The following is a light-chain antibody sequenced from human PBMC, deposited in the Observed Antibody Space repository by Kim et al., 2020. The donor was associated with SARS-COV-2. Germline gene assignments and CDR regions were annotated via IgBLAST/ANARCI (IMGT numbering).Light chain of an antibody. J-gene: IGLJ1*01. Sequence: GQSLTISFTGTSSDIGGYVYVSWYQQRPGKAPTLTIYEIRKRPSGVPDRFSGSKSGSTASLTVSGLQAEDEADYYCGSYAGSNNYVFGTGTKVTVL. CDR3: GSYAGSNNYV. CDR2: EIR. V-gene: IGLV2-8*01. CDR1: SSDIGGYVY.